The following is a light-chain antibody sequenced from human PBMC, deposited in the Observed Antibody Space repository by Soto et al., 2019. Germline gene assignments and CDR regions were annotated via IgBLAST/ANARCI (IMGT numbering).Light chain of an antibody. J-gene: IGKJ1*01. CDR1: QNVNSN. CDR2: AAS. CDR3: QHYDNWPPWT. V-gene: IGKV3-15*01. Sequence: ETVITQSPATLSVSPGERATLSCRASQNVNSNLARYQQKPGQAPRLLIYAASTRAAGIPARFRGSGSGTEFILTISSLQSEDFAVYYCQHYDNWPPWTLGQGTKVDIK.